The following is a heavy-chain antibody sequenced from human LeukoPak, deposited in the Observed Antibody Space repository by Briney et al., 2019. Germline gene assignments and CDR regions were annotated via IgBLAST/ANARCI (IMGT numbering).Heavy chain of an antibody. CDR3: ARNFVDTAMVMNY. D-gene: IGHD5-18*01. J-gene: IGHJ4*02. Sequence: SETLSLTCTVSGGSISSSSYYWGWIRQPPGKGLEWIGSIYYSGSTYYNPPLKSRVTISVDTSKNQFSLKLSSVTAADTAVYYCARNFVDTAMVMNYWGQGTLVTVSS. CDR2: IYYSGST. CDR1: GGSISSSSYY. V-gene: IGHV4-39*01.